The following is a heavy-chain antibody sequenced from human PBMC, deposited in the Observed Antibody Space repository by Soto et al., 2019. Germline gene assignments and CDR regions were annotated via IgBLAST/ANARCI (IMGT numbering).Heavy chain of an antibody. V-gene: IGHV3-9*01. CDR3: AKDIGRGYSYGLGAFDI. D-gene: IGHD5-18*01. CDR2: ISWNSGSI. CDR1: GFTFDDYA. Sequence: GGSLRLSCAASGFTFDDYAMHWVRQAPGKGLEWVSGISWNSGSIGYADSVKGRFTISRDNAKNSLYLQMNSLRAEDTALYYCAKDIGRGYSYGLGAFDIWGQGTMVTVSS. J-gene: IGHJ3*02.